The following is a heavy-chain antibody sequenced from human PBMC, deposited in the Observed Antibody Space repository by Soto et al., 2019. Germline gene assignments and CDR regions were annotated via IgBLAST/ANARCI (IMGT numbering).Heavy chain of an antibody. J-gene: IGHJ4*02. V-gene: IGHV1-18*01. CDR2: ISAYNGNT. D-gene: IGHD6-13*01. Sequence: GASVKVSCKASGYTFTSYGISWVRQAPGQGLEWMGWISAYNGNTNYAQKLQGRVTMTTDTSTSTAYMELRSLRSDDTAVYYCARDFLKRYRSSWYGSWGQGTLVTVSS. CDR1: GYTFTSYG. CDR3: ARDFLKRYRSSWYGS.